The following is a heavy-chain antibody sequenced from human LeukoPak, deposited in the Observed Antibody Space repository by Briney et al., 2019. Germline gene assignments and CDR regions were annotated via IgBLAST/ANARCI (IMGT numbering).Heavy chain of an antibody. D-gene: IGHD2-21*01. CDR2: ISDSGSTI. J-gene: IGHJ4*02. CDR1: GFTFSNYE. Sequence: PGGSLRLSCGASGFTFSNYEMNWVRQAPGMGLEWVSYISDSGSTIYYADSVRGRFTISRDNAKNSLYLQMNSLRAEDTAVYYCARVSYFGSAGFDYWGQGTLVTVSS. V-gene: IGHV3-48*03. CDR3: ARVSYFGSAGFDY.